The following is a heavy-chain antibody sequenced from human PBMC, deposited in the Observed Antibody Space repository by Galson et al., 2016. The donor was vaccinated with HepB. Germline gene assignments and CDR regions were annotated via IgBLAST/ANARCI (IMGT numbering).Heavy chain of an antibody. J-gene: IGHJ5*02. CDR3: AGGPISGWAPGWFDP. CDR2: ISSSGSA. D-gene: IGHD6-19*01. CDR1: GGSISSYY. V-gene: IGHV4-4*07. Sequence: EPLSLTCTVSGGSISSYYWSWIRQPAGKGLEWIGRISSSGSANYNPSLKSRVTMSVDTSKNQFSLKVTSVTAADTAVYYWAGGPISGWAPGWFDPWGQGALVTVSS.